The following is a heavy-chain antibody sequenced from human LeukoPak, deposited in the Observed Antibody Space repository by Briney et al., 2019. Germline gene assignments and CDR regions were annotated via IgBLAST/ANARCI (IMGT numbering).Heavy chain of an antibody. Sequence: GRSLRLSCAASGFTFSSYAMHWVRQAPGKGLEWVAVISYDGSNKYYADSVKGRFTISRDNSKNTLHLQMNSLRAEDTAVYYCARAGGWSKPFDYWGQGTLVTVSS. CDR2: ISYDGSNK. CDR3: ARAGGWSKPFDY. D-gene: IGHD6-19*01. J-gene: IGHJ4*02. CDR1: GFTFSSYA. V-gene: IGHV3-30-3*01.